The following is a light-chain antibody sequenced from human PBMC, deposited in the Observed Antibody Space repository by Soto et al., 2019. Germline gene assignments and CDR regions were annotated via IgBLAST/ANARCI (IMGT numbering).Light chain of an antibody. J-gene: IGLJ1*01. V-gene: IGLV2-14*01. CDR1: SSDVGGYNY. Sequence: QLVLTQPASVSGSPGQSITISCTGTSSDVGGYNYVSWYQQHPGKAPKLMIYEVSNRPSGVSHRFSGSKSGNTASLTISGLQAEDEADYYCSSYTSSSTLYVFGTGTKLTVL. CDR3: SSYTSSSTLYV. CDR2: EVS.